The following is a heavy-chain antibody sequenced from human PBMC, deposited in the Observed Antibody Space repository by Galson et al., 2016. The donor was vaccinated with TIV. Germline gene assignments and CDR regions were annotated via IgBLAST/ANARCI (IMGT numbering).Heavy chain of an antibody. J-gene: IGHJ5*01. CDR1: GDSISSYY. CDR2: IYNNMDFSETT. Sequence: SETLSLTCTVSGDSISSYYWTWIRQSPGKGLEWIGYIYNNMDFSETTNYNPSLMSRVTISLDTSRSHIPLKLTSVTAADTAVYYCARQRNLSNGPWFDSWGQGALVTVSS. D-gene: IGHD2-8*01. CDR3: ARQRNLSNGPWFDS. V-gene: IGHV4-59*08.